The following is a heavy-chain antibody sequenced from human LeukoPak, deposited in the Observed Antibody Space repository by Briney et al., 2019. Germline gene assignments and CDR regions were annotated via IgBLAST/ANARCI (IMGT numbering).Heavy chain of an antibody. V-gene: IGHV4-59*01. CDR1: GGSISSYY. J-gene: IGHJ2*01. D-gene: IGHD6-19*01. Sequence: SETLSLTCTVSGGSISSYYWSWIWQPPGKGLEWLGYIYYSGSTNYNPSLKSRVTISVDTSKNQFSLKLSSVTAADTAVYYCARDTAVAGTWYFDLWGRGTLVTVSS. CDR2: IYYSGST. CDR3: ARDTAVAGTWYFDL.